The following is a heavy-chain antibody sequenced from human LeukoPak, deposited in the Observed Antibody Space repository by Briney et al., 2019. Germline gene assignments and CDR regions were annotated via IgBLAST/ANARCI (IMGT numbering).Heavy chain of an antibody. Sequence: SETLSLTCAVYGGSFSGYYWSWIRQPPGKGLEWIGEINHSGSTNYNPSLKSRVIISVDTSKNQFSLKLSSVTAADTAVYYCARDLVVTVRGKQQTKSRFDYWGQGTLVTVSS. V-gene: IGHV4-34*01. D-gene: IGHD2-21*02. CDR3: ARDLVVTVRGKQQTKSRFDY. CDR1: GGSFSGYY. CDR2: INHSGST. J-gene: IGHJ4*02.